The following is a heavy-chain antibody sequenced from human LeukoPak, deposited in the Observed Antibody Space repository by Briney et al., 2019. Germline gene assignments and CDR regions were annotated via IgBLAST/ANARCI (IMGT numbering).Heavy chain of an antibody. CDR3: ARDPSNWDDAFDI. V-gene: IGHV4-59*12. J-gene: IGHJ3*02. Sequence: SETLSLTCTVSGGSISSYYWSWIRQPPGKGLEWIGYIYYSGSTYYNPSLKSRVTISVDTSKNQFSLKLSSVTAADTAVYYCARDPSNWDDAFDIWGQGTMVTVSS. CDR1: GGSISSYY. CDR2: IYYSGST. D-gene: IGHD7-27*01.